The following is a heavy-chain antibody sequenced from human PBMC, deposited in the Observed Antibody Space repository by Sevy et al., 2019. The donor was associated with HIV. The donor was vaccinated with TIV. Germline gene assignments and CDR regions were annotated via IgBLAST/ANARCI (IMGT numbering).Heavy chain of an antibody. CDR3: ARSPPVVVVPGAASWFDP. Sequence: SETLSLTCAVHDGSFSGYYWNWIRQLPGKGLEWIGEINESGITYYNPSLKSRVTISVDTSKKQFYLKLNSVTAVDSAVYFCARSPPVVVVPGAASWFDPWGQGTLVTVSS. CDR1: DGSFSGYY. CDR2: INESGIT. V-gene: IGHV4-34*01. J-gene: IGHJ5*02. D-gene: IGHD2-2*01.